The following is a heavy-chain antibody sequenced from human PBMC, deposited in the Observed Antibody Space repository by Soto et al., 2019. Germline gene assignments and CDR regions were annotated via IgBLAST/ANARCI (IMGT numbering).Heavy chain of an antibody. CDR2: ISGSGGST. V-gene: IGHV3-23*01. J-gene: IGHJ4*02. Sequence: GGSLRLSCASSGFTFSSYAMSWVRQAPGKGLEWVSAISGSGGSTYYADSVKGRFTISRDNSKNTLYLQMNSLRAEDTAVYYCAKARGSSTPAPGSYWGQGTLVTVSS. CDR1: GFTFSSYA. D-gene: IGHD2-2*01. CDR3: AKARGSSTPAPGSY.